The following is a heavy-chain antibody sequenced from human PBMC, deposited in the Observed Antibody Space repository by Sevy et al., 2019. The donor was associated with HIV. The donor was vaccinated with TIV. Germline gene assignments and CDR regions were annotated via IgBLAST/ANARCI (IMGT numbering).Heavy chain of an antibody. CDR1: GFTVSDNY. CDR3: ARDGVDGGPKLYY. V-gene: IGHV3-53*01. J-gene: IGHJ4*02. D-gene: IGHD3-10*01. Sequence: GGSLRLSCVASGFTVSDNYMSWVRQAPGKGLEWVSIMYWAAITHYGDSVQGRFTMSRDNSKNTVYLEMSNLRAEDTAIYYCARDGVDGGPKLYYWGQGALVTVSS. CDR2: MYWAAIT.